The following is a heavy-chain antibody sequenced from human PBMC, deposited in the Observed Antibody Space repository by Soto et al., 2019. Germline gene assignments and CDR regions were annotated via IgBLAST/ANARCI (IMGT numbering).Heavy chain of an antibody. D-gene: IGHD3-22*01. CDR3: ARIPDEGYDSSSYKE. CDR2: MNPNSGNT. Sequence: QVQLVQSGAEVKKPGASVKVSCKASGYTFTSYDINWVRQATGQGLEWMGWMNPNSGNTGYAQKFQGRVTMTRNTSTSTAYMELSRLRSEDTAVYYCARIPDEGYDSSSYKEWGQGTLVTVSS. V-gene: IGHV1-8*01. CDR1: GYTFTSYD. J-gene: IGHJ4*02.